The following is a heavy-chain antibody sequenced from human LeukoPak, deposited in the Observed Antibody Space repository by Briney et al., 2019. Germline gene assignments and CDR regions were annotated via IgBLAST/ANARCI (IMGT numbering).Heavy chain of an antibody. J-gene: IGHJ5*02. D-gene: IGHD2-2*01. CDR1: GYTFTGYY. CDR3: ARVYCSSTSCFWFDP. Sequence: ASVKVSCKASGYTFTGYYMHWVRQAPGQGLEWMGWINPSRGGTNSAQKLQGRVTMTTDTSTSTAYMELRSLGSDDTAVYYCARVYCSSTSCFWFDPWGQGTLVTVSS. CDR2: INPSRGGT. V-gene: IGHV1-2*02.